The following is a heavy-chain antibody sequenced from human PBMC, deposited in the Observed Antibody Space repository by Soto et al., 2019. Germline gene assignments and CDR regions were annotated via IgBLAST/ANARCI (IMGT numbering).Heavy chain of an antibody. D-gene: IGHD6-13*01. CDR3: AREVAADGTFREDVFDI. V-gene: IGHV1-69*12. Sequence: QVHLVQSGAEVKKPGSSVKVSCKASGGTFSNHAINWVRQAPGQGLEWMGRIIPIFSTTNYAQKFQGRVTFTADESXSXXYMELSSLKHDDTAVYYCAREVAADGTFREDVFDIWGQGTLVTVSS. CDR1: GGTFSNHA. CDR2: IIPIFSTT. J-gene: IGHJ3*02.